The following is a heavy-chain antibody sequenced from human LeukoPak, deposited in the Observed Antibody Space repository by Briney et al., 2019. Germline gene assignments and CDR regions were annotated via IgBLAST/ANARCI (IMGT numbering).Heavy chain of an antibody. D-gene: IGHD3-10*01. CDR3: AKGRYGSGSYCDY. V-gene: IGHV3-23*01. CDR2: ISTSGGTT. J-gene: IGHJ4*02. Sequence: PGGSLRLSCAASGFTFSSYAMSWVRQAPGKGLEWVSVISTSGGTTYYADSVQGRFTISRDNSKNTLYLQMNSLRAEDTAVYYCAKGRYGSGSYCDYWGQGTLVTVSS. CDR1: GFTFSSYA.